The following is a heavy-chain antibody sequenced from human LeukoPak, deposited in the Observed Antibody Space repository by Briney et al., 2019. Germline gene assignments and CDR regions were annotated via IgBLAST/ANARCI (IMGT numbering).Heavy chain of an antibody. CDR2: IYYSGTT. Sequence: PSETLSLTCTVSGASINTYYWSWIRQPPGKGLEWIGYIYYSGTTSYNPSLKTRVTISIDTSKNQFSLKLSSVTAADTAVYQCARGRWLQLPDYWGQGTLVTVSS. CDR3: ARGRWLQLPDY. D-gene: IGHD5-24*01. J-gene: IGHJ4*02. CDR1: GASINTYY. V-gene: IGHV4-59*08.